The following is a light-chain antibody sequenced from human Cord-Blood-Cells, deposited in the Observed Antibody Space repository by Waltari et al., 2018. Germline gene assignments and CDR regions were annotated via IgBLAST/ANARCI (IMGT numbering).Light chain of an antibody. CDR2: DVS. Sequence: QSPLTQPACVSGHRGQSLTLPCPGTSSDGRGHSYASCYQQHPGKAPKLMIYDVSNRPSGVSNRFSGSKSGNTASLTISGLQAEGKADYYCSSYTSSSNNYVFGTGTKVTVL. CDR3: SSYTSSSNNYV. CDR1: SSDGRGHSY. J-gene: IGLJ1*01. V-gene: IGLV2-14*01.